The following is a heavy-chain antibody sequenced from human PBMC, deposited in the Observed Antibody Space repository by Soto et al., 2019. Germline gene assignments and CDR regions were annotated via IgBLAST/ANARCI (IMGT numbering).Heavy chain of an antibody. D-gene: IGHD5-18*01. V-gene: IGHV1-69*01. CDR1: GGTFSSYA. CDR2: IIPIFGTA. Sequence: ASVKVSCKASGGTFSSYAISWVRQAPGQGLEWMGGIIPIFGTANYAQKFQGRVTITADESTSTAYMELSSLRSEDTAVYYCALRDGGYSYGNFDYWGQGTLVTVSS. J-gene: IGHJ4*02. CDR3: ALRDGGYSYGNFDY.